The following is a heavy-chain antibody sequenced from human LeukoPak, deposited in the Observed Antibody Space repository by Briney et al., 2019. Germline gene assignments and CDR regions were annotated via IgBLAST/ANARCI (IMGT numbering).Heavy chain of an antibody. J-gene: IGHJ4*02. CDR3: ASSGGQYSYGYYFDY. CDR2: ISAYNGNT. Sequence: GASVKVSCKASGYTFTSYGISWVRQAPGQGLEWMGWISAYNGNTNYAQKLQGRVTMTTDTSTSTAYMEPRSLRSDDTAVYYCASSGGQYSYGYYFDYWGQGTLVTVSS. D-gene: IGHD5-18*01. V-gene: IGHV1-18*01. CDR1: GYTFTSYG.